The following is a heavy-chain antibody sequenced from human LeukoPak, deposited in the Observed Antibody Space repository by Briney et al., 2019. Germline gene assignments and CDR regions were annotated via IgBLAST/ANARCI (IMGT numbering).Heavy chain of an antibody. CDR3: ARDRDSGWFPYFES. CDR1: GFTFSSYA. CDR2: IKQDGSQT. D-gene: IGHD6-13*01. J-gene: IGHJ4*02. Sequence: GGSLRLSCAASGFTFSSYAMSWVRQVPGKGLEWVTNIKQDGSQTYYIDSVKGRFTISRDNAKNSLYLQVNSLRVEDTAIYYCARDRDSGWFPYFESRGQGTLVTVSS. V-gene: IGHV3-7*01.